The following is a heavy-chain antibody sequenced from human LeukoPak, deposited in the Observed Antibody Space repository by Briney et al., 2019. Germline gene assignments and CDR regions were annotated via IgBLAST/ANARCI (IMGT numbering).Heavy chain of an antibody. CDR2: ISWDGGST. D-gene: IGHD6-19*01. V-gene: IGHV3-43*01. CDR1: GFTFDDYT. Sequence: GGSLRLSCAASGFTFDDYTMLWVRQAPGKGLEWVSLISWDGGSTYYADSVKGRFTISRDNSKNSLYLQMNSLRTEDTALYYCAKSGPYSSGWAPFDYWGQGTLVTVSS. J-gene: IGHJ4*02. CDR3: AKSGPYSSGWAPFDY.